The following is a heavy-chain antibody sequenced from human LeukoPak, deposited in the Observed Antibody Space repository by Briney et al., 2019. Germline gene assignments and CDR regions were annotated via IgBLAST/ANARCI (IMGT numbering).Heavy chain of an antibody. V-gene: IGHV4-39*01. CDR2: IYYGGNT. D-gene: IGHD4-23*01. Sequence: SETLSLTCTVSGDSISSDSYYWDWIRQPPGRGLEWIGDIYYGGNTYYNPSLTSRVTISVDTSKNQFSLRLSSVTAADTAVYYCARRGNTGRSFDCWGQGTLVTVSS. CDR1: GDSISSDSYY. J-gene: IGHJ4*02. CDR3: ARRGNTGRSFDC.